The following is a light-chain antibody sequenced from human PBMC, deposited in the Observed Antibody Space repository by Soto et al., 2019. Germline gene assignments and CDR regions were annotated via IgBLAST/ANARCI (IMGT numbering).Light chain of an antibody. J-gene: IGKJ1*01. Sequence: DIVMTQSPDSLAVSLGERATIDCKSSQSLLYGGNDRNYLAWYQQKPGQSPKLLIYWASTREAGVPDRFSGSGSGTDFALTISSLQAEDVAVYYCQQYYTTPRTFGHGTKVEIK. CDR3: QQYYTTPRT. CDR2: WAS. V-gene: IGKV4-1*01. CDR1: QSLLYGGNDRNY.